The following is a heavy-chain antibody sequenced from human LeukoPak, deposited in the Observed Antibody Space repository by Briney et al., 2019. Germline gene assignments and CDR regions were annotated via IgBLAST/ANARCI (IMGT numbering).Heavy chain of an antibody. CDR2: ISGSGGST. Sequence: GGSLRLSCAASGFTFSSYAVSWVRQAPGKGLEWVSAISGSGGSTYYADSVKGQFTISRDNSKNTLYLQMNSLRAEDTAVYYCAKGGLIAVAGFYWGQGTMVTVSS. CDR3: AKGGLIAVAGFY. J-gene: IGHJ3*01. D-gene: IGHD6-19*01. V-gene: IGHV3-23*01. CDR1: GFTFSSYA.